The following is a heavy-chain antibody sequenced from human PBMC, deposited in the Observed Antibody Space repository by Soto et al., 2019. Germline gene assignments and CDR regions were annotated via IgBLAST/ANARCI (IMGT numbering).Heavy chain of an antibody. V-gene: IGHV1-46*01. CDR2: INPSSDGT. J-gene: IGHJ6*03. CDR1: GYSLSVYY. D-gene: IGHD6-13*01. CDR3: ARVALGYDYADV. Sequence: NGARKRFGYSLSVYYMHCVRKKPKRGREWMGVINPSSDGTSYSQKFQGRVTMTRDTSTSTVYMELSSLRSEYTAVNRCARVALGYDYADVWGLGSPDTGAS.